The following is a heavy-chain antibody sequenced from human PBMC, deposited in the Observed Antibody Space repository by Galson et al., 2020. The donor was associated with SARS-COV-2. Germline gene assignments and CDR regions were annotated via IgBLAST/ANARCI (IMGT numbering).Heavy chain of an antibody. J-gene: IGHJ5*02. CDR1: GGSISSYY. CDR2: IYYSGST. CDR3: ARGKDTIFGVVIIPGWFDP. Sequence: SETLSLTCTVSGGSISSYYWSWIRQPPGKGLERIGYIYYSGSTNYNPSLKSRVTISVDTSKNQFSLKLSSVTAADTAVYYCARGKDTIFGVVIIPGWFDPWGQGTLVTVSS. V-gene: IGHV4-59*01. D-gene: IGHD3-3*01.